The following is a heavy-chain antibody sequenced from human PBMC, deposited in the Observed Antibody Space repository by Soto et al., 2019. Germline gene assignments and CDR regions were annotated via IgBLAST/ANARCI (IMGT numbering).Heavy chain of an antibody. CDR3: ARDRDYYGSGSYYRSVALSSDY. D-gene: IGHD3-10*01. CDR1: GFTFSSYG. J-gene: IGHJ4*02. V-gene: IGHV3-33*01. CDR2: IWYDGSNK. Sequence: QVQLVESGGGVVQPGRSLRLSCAASGFTFSSYGMHWVRQAPGKGLEWVAVIWYDGSNKYYADSVKGRFTISRDNSKNKLYLQMNSLRAEDTDVYYCARDRDYYGSGSYYRSVALSSDYWGQGTLVTVSS.